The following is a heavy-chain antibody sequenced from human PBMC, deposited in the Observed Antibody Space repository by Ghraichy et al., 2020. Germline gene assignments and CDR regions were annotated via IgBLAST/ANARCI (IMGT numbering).Heavy chain of an antibody. V-gene: IGHV3-23*01. CDR2: VNARGSNT. CDR1: GFTFNSYA. D-gene: IGHD3-22*01. J-gene: IGHJ6*03. CDR3: ACLDSGFFHYFHMDV. Sequence: LSLTCAASGFTFNSYAMTWVRQAPGKGLEWVSGVNARGSNTNYADSVKGRFTISRDNSKNTLYLQMTSLRAEDTAIYYCACLDSGFFHYFHMDVWGKGTTVTVSS.